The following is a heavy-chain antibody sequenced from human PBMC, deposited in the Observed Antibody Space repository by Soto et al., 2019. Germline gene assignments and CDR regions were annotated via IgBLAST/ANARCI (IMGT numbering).Heavy chain of an antibody. J-gene: IGHJ4*02. CDR1: GGSISSSSYY. CDR3: ARHSATSASWAYGSSGYYYLDY. CDR2: IYYSGST. Sequence: SETLSLTCTVSGGSISSSSYYWGWIRQPPGKGLEWIGSIYYSGSTYYNPSLKSRVTISVDTSKNQFSLKLSSETAADTAVYYCARHSATSASWAYGSSGYYYLDYWGQGTLVTVSS. D-gene: IGHD3-22*01. V-gene: IGHV4-39*01.